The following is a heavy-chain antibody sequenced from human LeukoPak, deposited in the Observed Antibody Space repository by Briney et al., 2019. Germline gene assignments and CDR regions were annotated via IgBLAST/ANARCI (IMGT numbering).Heavy chain of an antibody. J-gene: IGHJ6*03. CDR2: IRSSSRTI. Sequence: GGSLRLSCAASGFTFSSYSMNWVRQAPGKGLEWISYIRSSSRTIYYADSVKGRFTISRDNAKNSLFLKMNSLRAEDTAVYYCVKGADYEPYYYYYYMDVWGKGTAVTVSS. D-gene: IGHD4-17*01. CDR1: GFTFSSYS. V-gene: IGHV3-48*01. CDR3: VKGADYEPYYYYYYMDV.